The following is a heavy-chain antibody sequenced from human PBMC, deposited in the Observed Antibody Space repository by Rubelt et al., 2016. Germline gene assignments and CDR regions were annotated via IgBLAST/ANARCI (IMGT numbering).Heavy chain of an antibody. CDR1: GITFENAW. Sequence: PGGSLRLSCAASGITFENAWMTWVRQVPGKGREWVGRIKSKTAGGTADCAAPVKDRFTISRDDSKNSFYLQMNSLKIDDTGVYFCTTGPYVDIVPAISFDYWGQGTLVTVSS. J-gene: IGHJ4*02. V-gene: IGHV3-15*01. CDR3: TTGPYVDIVPAISFDY. D-gene: IGHD5-12*01. CDR2: IKSKTAGGTA.